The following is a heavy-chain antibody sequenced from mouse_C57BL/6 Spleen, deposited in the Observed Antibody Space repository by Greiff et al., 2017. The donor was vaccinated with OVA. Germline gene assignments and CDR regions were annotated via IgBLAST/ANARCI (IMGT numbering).Heavy chain of an antibody. CDR1: GYAFSSSW. D-gene: IGHD3-3*01. CDR2: IYPGDGDT. Sequence: QVQLKQSGPELVKPGASVKISCKASGYAFSSSWMNWVKQRPGKGLEWIGRIYPGDGDTNYNGKFKGKATLTADKSSSTAYMQLSSLTSEDSAVYFCARCGGTGPEYFDYWGQGTTLTVSS. V-gene: IGHV1-82*01. J-gene: IGHJ2*01. CDR3: ARCGGTGPEYFDY.